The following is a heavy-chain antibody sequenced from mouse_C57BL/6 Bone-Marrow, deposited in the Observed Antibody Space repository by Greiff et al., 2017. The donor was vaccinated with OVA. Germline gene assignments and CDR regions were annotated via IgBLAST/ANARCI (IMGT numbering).Heavy chain of an antibody. CDR2: IDPENGDT. V-gene: IGHV14-4*01. D-gene: IGHD2-12*01. CDR1: GFNIKDDY. J-gene: IGHJ2*01. Sequence: EVKLQESGAELVRPGASVKLSCSASGFNIKDDYMHWVKQRPEQGLEWIGWIDPENGDTEYASKFQGKATITADTSSNTAYLQLSSLTSEDTAVYYCTSYSYFDYWGQGTTLTVSS. CDR3: TSYSYFDY.